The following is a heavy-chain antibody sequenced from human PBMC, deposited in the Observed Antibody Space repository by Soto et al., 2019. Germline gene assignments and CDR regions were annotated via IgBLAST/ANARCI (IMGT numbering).Heavy chain of an antibody. J-gene: IGHJ6*02. D-gene: IGHD2-8*01. CDR1: GYSFTSYW. CDR3: ARLVSGCTNGVCYNYYYYCMDV. Sequence: GESLKISCKGSGYSFTSYWISWVRQMPGKGLEWMGRIDPSDSYTNYSPSFQGHVTISADKSISTAYLQWSSLKASDTAMYYCARLVSGCTNGVCYNYYYYCMDVWGQGTTVTVSS. CDR2: IDPSDSYT. V-gene: IGHV5-10-1*01.